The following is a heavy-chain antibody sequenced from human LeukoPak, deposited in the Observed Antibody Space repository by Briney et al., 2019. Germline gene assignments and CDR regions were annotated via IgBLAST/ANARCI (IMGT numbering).Heavy chain of an antibody. CDR2: IYRTGST. CDR1: GGSISSGAY. Sequence: PSETLSLTCTVSGGSISSGAYWGWVRQPPGKGLEWIATIYRTGSTYYNPSLESRVTISKDTSKNQFSLKLNSVTAADTAVYYCANGKGAFDIWGQGTMVTVSS. V-gene: IGHV4-38-2*02. D-gene: IGHD5-24*01. CDR3: ANGKGAFDI. J-gene: IGHJ3*02.